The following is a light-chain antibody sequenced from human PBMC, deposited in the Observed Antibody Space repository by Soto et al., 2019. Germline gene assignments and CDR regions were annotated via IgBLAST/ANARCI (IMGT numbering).Light chain of an antibody. CDR3: QNYDTSPT. J-gene: IGKJ1*01. V-gene: IGKV3-20*01. CDR2: GAS. Sequence: DIVLTQSPGTLSLSAGERATLTCRASQNVGNNYLAWYQQKPGQTPTVLIYGASSRATGIPDMFSGSASRTDFILTISRLEPEDFAVYYCQNYDTSPTSGHGTKVEI. CDR1: QNVGNNY.